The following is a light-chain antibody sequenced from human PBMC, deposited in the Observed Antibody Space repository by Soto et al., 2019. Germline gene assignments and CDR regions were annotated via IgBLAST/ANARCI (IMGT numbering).Light chain of an antibody. CDR2: EVS. CDR3: SSYTSSSTYV. V-gene: IGLV2-18*02. Sequence: QSVLTQPPSVSGSLGQSVTISCTGTSSDVGSYNRVSWYQQPPGTAPKLMIYEVSNRPSGVPDRFSGSKSGNTASLTISGLQAEDEADYYCSSYTSSSTYVSGTGTKVTVL. CDR1: SSDVGSYNR. J-gene: IGLJ1*01.